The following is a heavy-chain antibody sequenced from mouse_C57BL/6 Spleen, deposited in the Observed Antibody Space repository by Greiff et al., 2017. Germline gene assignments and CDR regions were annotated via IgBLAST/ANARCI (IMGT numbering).Heavy chain of an antibody. V-gene: IGHV1-81*01. D-gene: IGHD2-2*01. Sequence: QVQLQQSGAELARPGASVKLSCKASGYTFTSYGISWVKQRTGQGLEWIGEIYPRSGNTYYNEKFKGKATLTADKSSSTAYMELRSLTSEDSAVYFCEREGYDYAMDDRGQGTSVPLSA. J-gene: IGHJ4*01. CDR1: GYTFTSYG. CDR2: IYPRSGNT. CDR3: EREGYDYAMDD.